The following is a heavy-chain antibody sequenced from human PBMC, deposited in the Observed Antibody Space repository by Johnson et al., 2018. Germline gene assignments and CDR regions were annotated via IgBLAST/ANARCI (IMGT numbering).Heavy chain of an antibody. Sequence: VQLVESGGGLVQPGGSLRLSCEASGFTFNTYWMHWVRQAPGKGPMWVSRIGDTGTSTYYADSVKGRFTISRDNSKNTLFLQMNSLSAEDTALYYCARGGRGGWEYFQDWGQGTLVTVSS. CDR3: ARGGRGGWEYFQD. CDR1: GFTFNTYW. D-gene: IGHD6-19*01. CDR2: IGDTGTST. V-gene: IGHV3-74*02. J-gene: IGHJ1*01.